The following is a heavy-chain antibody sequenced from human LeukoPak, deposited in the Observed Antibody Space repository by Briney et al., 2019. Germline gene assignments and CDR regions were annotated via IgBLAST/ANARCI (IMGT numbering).Heavy chain of an antibody. J-gene: IGHJ4*02. Sequence: GGSLRLSCVASGFTFSSYAMSWVRQAPGKGLEWVSAISGSGGSTYYADSVKGRFTISRDNAKNSLYLQMNSLRAEDTAVYYCASHYYDSPYFDYWGQGTLVTVSS. D-gene: IGHD3-22*01. CDR3: ASHYYDSPYFDY. CDR2: ISGSGGST. CDR1: GFTFSSYA. V-gene: IGHV3-23*01.